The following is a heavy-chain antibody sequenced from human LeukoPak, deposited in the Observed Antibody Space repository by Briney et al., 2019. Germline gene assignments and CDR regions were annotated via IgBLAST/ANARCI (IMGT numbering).Heavy chain of an antibody. V-gene: IGHV3-21*01. CDR1: GFTFSSYS. CDR2: ISSSSSYI. J-gene: IGHJ6*02. CDR3: ARDWYSSGWYGELDYYYGMDV. D-gene: IGHD6-19*01. Sequence: PRGSLRLSCAASGFTFSSYSMNWVRQAPGKGLEWVSSISSSSSYIYYADSVKGRFTISRDNAKNSLYLQMNSLRAEDTAVYYCARDWYSSGWYGELDYYYGMDVWGQGTTVTVSS.